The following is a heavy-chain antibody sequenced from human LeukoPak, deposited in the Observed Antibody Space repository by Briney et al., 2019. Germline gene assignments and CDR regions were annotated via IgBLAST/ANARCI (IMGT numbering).Heavy chain of an antibody. J-gene: IGHJ4*02. CDR2: IYTSGST. V-gene: IGHV4-4*07. CDR1: GGSISSYY. Sequence: PSETLSLTCTVSGGSISSYYWSWIRQPAGKGLEWIGRIYTSGSTNYNPSLKSRVTMSVDTSKNQFSLKLSSVTAADTALYYCARKEHSSGWYLLDYWGQGTLVTVSS. CDR3: ARKEHSSGWYLLDY. D-gene: IGHD6-19*01.